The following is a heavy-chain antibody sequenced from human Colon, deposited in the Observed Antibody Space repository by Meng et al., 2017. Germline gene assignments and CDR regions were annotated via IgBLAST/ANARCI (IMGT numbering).Heavy chain of an antibody. V-gene: IGHV4-30-2*06. CDR3: ARGYRGSTYFAY. CDR1: GDSVTTTLSY. CDR2: IYDNEYP. J-gene: IGHJ4*02. Sequence: QLQLQESGSRLVKPSQTLSLTCAVSGDSVTTTLSYWSWIRQSPGKGLEWIGNIYDNEYPYYSPSLRSRVTISVDRSNNQFSLNLNSVPAADTAVYFCARGYRGSTYFAYWGQGILVTVSS. D-gene: IGHD3-16*01.